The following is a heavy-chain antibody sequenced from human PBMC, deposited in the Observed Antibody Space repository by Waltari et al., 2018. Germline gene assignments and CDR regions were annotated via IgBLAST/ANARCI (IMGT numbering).Heavy chain of an antibody. D-gene: IGHD5-12*01. CDR1: GGSITTNRHY. CDR3: ATYIGASVGTAAFDV. V-gene: IGHV4-39*01. J-gene: IGHJ3*01. Sequence: QLQLQESGPGLVKPSETLALTCSVSGGSITTNRHYWGWIRQPPGQGLAWIGTIFYNGATYSSPSLRGRLTLSRDTAMNQLSLKLGSVTAADTAVYYCATYIGASVGTAAFDVWGQGTMVTVSS. CDR2: IFYNGAT.